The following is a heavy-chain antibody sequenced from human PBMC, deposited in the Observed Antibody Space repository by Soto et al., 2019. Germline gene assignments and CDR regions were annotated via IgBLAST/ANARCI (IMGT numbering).Heavy chain of an antibody. CDR3: ARLINYYGSGGDLKNNWFDP. V-gene: IGHV5-51*01. Sequence: GESLKISCKGSGYSFTSYWIGWVRQMPGKSLEWLGIIYPGDSDTRYSPSFQGQVTISADKSISTAYLQWSSLKASDTAMYYCARLINYYGSGGDLKNNWFDPWGQGTLVTVSS. D-gene: IGHD3-10*01. J-gene: IGHJ5*02. CDR2: IYPGDSDT. CDR1: GYSFTSYW.